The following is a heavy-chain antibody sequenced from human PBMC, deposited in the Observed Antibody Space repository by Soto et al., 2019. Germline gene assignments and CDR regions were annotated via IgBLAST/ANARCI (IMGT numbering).Heavy chain of an antibody. CDR3: ARVRIPSLYGDYVGGNNWFDP. D-gene: IGHD4-17*01. V-gene: IGHV1-46*03. Sequence: ASVKVSCKASGYTFTSYYMHWVRQAPGQGLEWMGIINPSGGSTSYAQKFQGRVTMTRDTSTSTVYMELSSLRSEDTAVYYCARVRIPSLYGDYVGGNNWFDPWGQGTLVTVSS. J-gene: IGHJ5*02. CDR1: GYTFTSYY. CDR2: INPSGGST.